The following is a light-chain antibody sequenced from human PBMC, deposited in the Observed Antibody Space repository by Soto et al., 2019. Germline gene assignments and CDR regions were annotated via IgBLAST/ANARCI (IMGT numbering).Light chain of an antibody. J-gene: IGLJ1*01. CDR3: STSHV. V-gene: IGLV2-14*01. Sequence: QSALTQPASVSGSPGQSITISCTGSDISGYNYVSWYQQYPGKAPKLMIYEVSNRPSGVSHRFSGSKSGNTASLTISWLQAEDEADYYCSTSHVFATGTKVTVL. CDR2: EVS. CDR1: DISGYNY.